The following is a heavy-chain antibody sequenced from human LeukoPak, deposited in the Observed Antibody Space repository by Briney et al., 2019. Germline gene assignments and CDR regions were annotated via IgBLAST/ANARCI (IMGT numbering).Heavy chain of an antibody. Sequence: GESLKISCQGYGYRFASHWIGWVRQMPGKGPEWLGIIYPGDSDTRYNPSFQGHVIISADKSNSVAYLQWTSLKASDTAMYYCAKIDRTYCSRSSCYALDYWGQGTLVTVSS. CDR1: GYRFASHW. CDR2: IYPGDSDT. V-gene: IGHV5-51*01. J-gene: IGHJ4*02. D-gene: IGHD2-2*01. CDR3: AKIDRTYCSRSSCYALDY.